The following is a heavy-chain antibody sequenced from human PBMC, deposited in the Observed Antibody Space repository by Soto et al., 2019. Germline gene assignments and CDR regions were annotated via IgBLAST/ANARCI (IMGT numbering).Heavy chain of an antibody. Sequence: QLLESGGGLVQPGASLTLSCVASHFAFNIDAMTWVRQAPGKGLEWVSSMSGRGSSIYYADSVKGRLTITRDKSKKTLYLQMNSLRAEDTAVYWCARDNWNGAYYGLDVWGQGTTVTVS. D-gene: IGHD1-20*01. J-gene: IGHJ6*02. CDR1: HFAFNIDA. CDR2: MSGRGSSI. V-gene: IGHV3-23*01. CDR3: ARDNWNGAYYGLDV.